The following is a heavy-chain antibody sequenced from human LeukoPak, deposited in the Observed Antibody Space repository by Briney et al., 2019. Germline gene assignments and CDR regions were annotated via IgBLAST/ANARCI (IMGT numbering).Heavy chain of an antibody. Sequence: GGSLRLSCAASGFTFSSFWMSWVRQAPGKGLEWVAVIWYDGSNKYYADSVKGRFTISRDNSKNTLYLQMNSLRAEDTAVYYCARAFSAAGSSAEYFQHWGQGTLVTVSS. V-gene: IGHV3-33*08. CDR3: ARAFSAAGSSAEYFQH. CDR2: IWYDGSNK. D-gene: IGHD6-13*01. J-gene: IGHJ1*01. CDR1: GFTFSSFW.